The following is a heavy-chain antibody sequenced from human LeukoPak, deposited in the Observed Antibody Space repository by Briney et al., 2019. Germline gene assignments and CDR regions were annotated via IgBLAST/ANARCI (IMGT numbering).Heavy chain of an antibody. CDR2: LSGCGRDT. J-gene: IGHJ2*01. Sequence: PRGSLRLSRAASRLTFPRYAFASVRQAPGRGVQWVSGLSGCGRDTSYSDSVKGRFTISRDNSKNTHYLQMSRLTAEDTAVYYCAKWGDFCTGLNNWYFELWGRGTLVTVSS. V-gene: IGHV3-23*01. CDR3: AKWGDFCTGLNNWYFEL. CDR1: RLTFPRYA. D-gene: IGHD3/OR15-3a*01.